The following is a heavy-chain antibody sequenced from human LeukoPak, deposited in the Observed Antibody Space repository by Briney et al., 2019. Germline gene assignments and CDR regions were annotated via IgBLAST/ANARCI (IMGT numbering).Heavy chain of an antibody. D-gene: IGHD1-26*01. CDR1: GYSISSGYY. CDR2: IYHSGST. Sequence: SETLSLTCTVSGYSISSGYYWGWIRQPPGKGLEWIGSIYHSGSTYYNPSLKSRVTISVDTSKNQFSLKLSSVTAADAAVYYCARAWEPDYYYYYYMGVWGKGTTVTVSS. J-gene: IGHJ6*03. V-gene: IGHV4-38-2*02. CDR3: ARAWEPDYYYYYYMGV.